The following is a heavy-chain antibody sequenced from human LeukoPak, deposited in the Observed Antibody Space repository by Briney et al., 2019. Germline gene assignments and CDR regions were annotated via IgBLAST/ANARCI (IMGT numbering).Heavy chain of an antibody. J-gene: IGHJ4*02. CDR2: INHSGST. D-gene: IGHD5-18*01. CDR3: ARGQAMGYYFDY. Sequence: SETLSLTCAVYGGSFSGYYWSWIRQPPGKGLEWIGEINHSGSTNYNPSLKSRVTISVDTSKNQFSLKLSSVTAADTAVYYCARGQAMGYYFDYWGQGTLVTVSP. CDR1: GGSFSGYY. V-gene: IGHV4-34*01.